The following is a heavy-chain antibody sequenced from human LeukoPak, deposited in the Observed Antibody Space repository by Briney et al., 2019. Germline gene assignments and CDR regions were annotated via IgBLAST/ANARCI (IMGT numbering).Heavy chain of an antibody. D-gene: IGHD3-22*01. J-gene: IGHJ5*02. CDR3: ARGLYYYDSSGSLQANNWFDP. CDR2: IIPIFGTA. Sequence: ASVKVSCKASGGTFSSYAISWVRQAPGQGLEWMGGIIPIFGTANYAQKFQGRVTITADESTSTAYMELSSLRSEDTAVYYCARGLYYYDSSGSLQANNWFDPWAREPWSPSPQ. V-gene: IGHV1-69*13. CDR1: GGTFSSYA.